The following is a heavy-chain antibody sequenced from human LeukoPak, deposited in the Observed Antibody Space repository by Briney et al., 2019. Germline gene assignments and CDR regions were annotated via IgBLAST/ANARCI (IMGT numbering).Heavy chain of an antibody. D-gene: IGHD6-19*01. Sequence: PGGSLRLSCAVSEFPFSFYEMNWVRQAPGKGLAWVSNIGSSGTNRYYADSVKGRFSISRDNAKSSLYLQMNSLRVEDTAVYYCALLAVASDFNYWGQGALVTVSS. CDR1: EFPFSFYE. V-gene: IGHV3-48*03. J-gene: IGHJ4*02. CDR3: ALLAVASDFNY. CDR2: IGSSGTNR.